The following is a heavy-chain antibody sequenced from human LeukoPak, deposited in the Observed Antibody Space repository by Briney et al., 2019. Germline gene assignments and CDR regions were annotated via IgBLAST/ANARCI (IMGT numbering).Heavy chain of an antibody. CDR3: ARVDIVMYGFDY. V-gene: IGHV3-53*01. CDR1: GFTVSSNY. J-gene: IGHJ4*02. D-gene: IGHD2-2*03. CDR2: IYSGGST. Sequence: GGSLRLSCAASGFTVSSNYMSWVRQAQGKGLGWVAAIYSGGSTYYADSVKGRFTTSRDNSKNTLYLQLNSLRAEDTAVYYCARVDIVMYGFDYWGQGTLVTVSS.